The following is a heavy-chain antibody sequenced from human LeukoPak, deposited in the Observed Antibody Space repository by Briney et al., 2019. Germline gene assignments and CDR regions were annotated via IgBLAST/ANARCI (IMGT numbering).Heavy chain of an antibody. CDR2: ISYDGSNK. CDR3: ARELEVPHIVVVPAANLYYYGTDV. Sequence: PGRSLRLSCAASGFTFSSYAMHWVRQAPGKGLEWVAVISYDGSNKYYADSVKGRFTISRDNSKNTLYLQMNSLRAEDTAVYYCARELEVPHIVVVPAANLYYYGTDVWGQGTTVTVSS. J-gene: IGHJ6*02. CDR1: GFTFSSYA. D-gene: IGHD2-2*01. V-gene: IGHV3-30*04.